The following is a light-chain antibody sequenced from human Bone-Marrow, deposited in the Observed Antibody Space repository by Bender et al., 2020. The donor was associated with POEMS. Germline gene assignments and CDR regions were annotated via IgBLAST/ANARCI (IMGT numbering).Light chain of an antibody. J-gene: IGLJ3*02. CDR2: SYD. Sequence: QSVLTQPLSASGTPGQRLTIPCSGGSIGRNPINWYQQPPGTATRLVIYSYDRRPSGVPNRFSASKSGSSASLAISGLQSEDAADYYGATRDDRLNAWLFGGGIRLTVL. CDR3: ATRDDRLNAWL. V-gene: IGLV1-44*01. CDR1: SIGRNP.